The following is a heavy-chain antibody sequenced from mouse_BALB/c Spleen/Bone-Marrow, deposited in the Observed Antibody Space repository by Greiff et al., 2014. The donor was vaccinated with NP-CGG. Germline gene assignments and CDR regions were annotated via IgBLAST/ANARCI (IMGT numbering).Heavy chain of an antibody. Sequence: QVQLKESGTELAKPGASVKMSCMTSGYTFTTYLIHWVRQRPGQGLEWIAYINPSTYYTEYNQKFRDKATLSADKSSSTAYMQLSSLTSEDSAVYYCAGGQGTGPPFDYWGQGSTLTVSS. CDR1: GYTFTTYL. D-gene: IGHD4-1*01. CDR3: AGGQGTGPPFDY. V-gene: IGHV1-7*01. J-gene: IGHJ2*01. CDR2: INPSTYYT.